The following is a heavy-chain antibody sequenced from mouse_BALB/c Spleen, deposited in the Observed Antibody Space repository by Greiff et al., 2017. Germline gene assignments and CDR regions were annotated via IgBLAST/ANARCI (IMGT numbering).Heavy chain of an antibody. J-gene: IGHJ2*01. CDR2: INPNNGGT. CDR1: GYTFTDYN. CDR3: ARNYYRYDGGYFDY. V-gene: IGHV1-18*01. Sequence: VQLQQSGPELVKPGASVKIPCKASGYTFTDYNMDWVKQSHGKSLEWIGDINPNNGGTIYNQKFKGKATLTVDKSSSTAYMELRSLTSEDTAVYYCARNYYRYDGGYFDYWGQGTTLTVSS. D-gene: IGHD2-14*01.